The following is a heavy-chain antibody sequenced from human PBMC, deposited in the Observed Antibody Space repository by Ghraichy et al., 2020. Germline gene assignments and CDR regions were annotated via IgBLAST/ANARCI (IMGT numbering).Heavy chain of an antibody. CDR2: IKQDGSER. J-gene: IGHJ4*02. CDR3: AREAVGATALDY. D-gene: IGHD1-26*01. Sequence: GESLNISCAASGFSFSRYWMTWVRQAPGKGLEWVANIKQDGSERQYVDPVKGQFTISRDNAKNSLYLQMDSLRAEDTAVYYCAREAVGATALDYWGQGTLVAVSS. CDR1: GFSFSRYW. V-gene: IGHV3-7*03.